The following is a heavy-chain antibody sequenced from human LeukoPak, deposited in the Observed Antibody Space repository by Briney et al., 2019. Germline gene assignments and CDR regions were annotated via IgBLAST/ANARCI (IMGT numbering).Heavy chain of an antibody. CDR1: GGSISSHY. D-gene: IGHD4-23*01. J-gene: IGHJ3*02. CDR2: IYYSGST. CDR3: ARETTVVTPGRSDVFDI. Sequence: PSETLSLTCTVSGGSISSHYWNWIRQPPGKGLEWIGYIYYSGSTNYNPSLKSRVAISVDTSKNQFSLKLSSVTAADTAVYYCARETTVVTPGRSDVFDIWGQGTMVTVSS. V-gene: IGHV4-59*11.